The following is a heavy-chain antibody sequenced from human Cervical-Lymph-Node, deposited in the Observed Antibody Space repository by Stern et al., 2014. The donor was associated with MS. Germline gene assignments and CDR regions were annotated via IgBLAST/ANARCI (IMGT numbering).Heavy chain of an antibody. V-gene: IGHV3-23*04. J-gene: IGHJ4*02. CDR1: GFTFGSYA. Sequence: EVQLVESGGGLVQPGGSLRLSCAASGFTFGSYAMTWVRQAPGKGLESVSAISGYGATTHYAGPVQGRFTISRDNSKNTLSLQMNSLRAEDTALYYCVKGKGAYSSSSLDYWGQGILVTVSS. CDR2: ISGYGATT. D-gene: IGHD6-6*01. CDR3: VKGKGAYSSSSLDY.